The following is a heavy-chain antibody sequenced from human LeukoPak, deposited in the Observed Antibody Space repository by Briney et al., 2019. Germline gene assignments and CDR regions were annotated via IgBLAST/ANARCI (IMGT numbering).Heavy chain of an antibody. CDR2: INPNSGGT. CDR1: GYTFTGYY. Sequence: ASVKVSCKASGYTFTGYYMHWVRQAPGQGLEWMGWINPNSGGTNYAQRFQGRITMTRDTSTSTVYMELSSLNSEDTAVYYCARESPSTFYFDYWGQGTLVTVSS. D-gene: IGHD1-1*01. V-gene: IGHV1-2*02. J-gene: IGHJ4*02. CDR3: ARESPSTFYFDY.